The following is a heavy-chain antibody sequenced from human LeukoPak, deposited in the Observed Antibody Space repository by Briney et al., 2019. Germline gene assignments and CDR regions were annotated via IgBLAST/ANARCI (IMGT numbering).Heavy chain of an antibody. CDR1: GYSISSGYY. CDR2: TYHSGTS. D-gene: IGHD4-11*01. Sequence: SETLSLTCAVSGYSISSGYYWGWVRQSPGKGLEWIGNTYHSGTSYYNPSLKSRVTISVDTSKNQFSLTLSSVTAADTALYYCARKYESNAGYFDYWGQGALVTVSS. J-gene: IGHJ4*02. V-gene: IGHV4-38-2*01. CDR3: ARKYESNAGYFDY.